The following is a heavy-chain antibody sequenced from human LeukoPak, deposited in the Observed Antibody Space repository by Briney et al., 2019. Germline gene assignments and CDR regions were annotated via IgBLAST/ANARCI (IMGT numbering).Heavy chain of an antibody. CDR1: GFTFSSHA. CDR2: ISGSGNST. D-gene: IGHD1-1*01. J-gene: IGHJ4*02. Sequence: GGSLRLSCAASGFTFSSHAMCWVRQAPGKGPEWVSGISGSGNSTYYADSVKGRFTISRDNSKNTVYLQMNSLRAEDTALYYCARARPGRNWKNYFDYWGQGSLVTV. V-gene: IGHV3-23*01. CDR3: ARARPGRNWKNYFDY.